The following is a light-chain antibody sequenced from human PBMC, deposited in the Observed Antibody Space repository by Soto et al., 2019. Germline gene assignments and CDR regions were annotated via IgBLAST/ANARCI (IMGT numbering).Light chain of an antibody. CDR1: QSVSSNY. Sequence: EIVLTQSPGTLSLSPGERATLSCRASQSVSSNYLAWYQQKSGQAPRLLIYGASNRAAGIPDRFSGSGSGTDFTLTISGLEPEDFAVYYCQQYDNLQLTFGGGTKVEIK. V-gene: IGKV3-20*01. J-gene: IGKJ4*01. CDR3: QQYDNLQLT. CDR2: GAS.